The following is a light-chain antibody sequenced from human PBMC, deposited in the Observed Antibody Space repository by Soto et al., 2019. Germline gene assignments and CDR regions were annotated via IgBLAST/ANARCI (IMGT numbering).Light chain of an antibody. Sequence: DIQMTQSPSTLSASVGDRVTITCRASQSVTTWLAWYQQKPGKAPKLLIYKASNLESGLPSRFTGSGSGTEFTLTISSLQSDDFATYYCQHYSTYPNTFGQGTRLEIK. V-gene: IGKV1-5*03. CDR3: QHYSTYPNT. CDR1: QSVTTW. J-gene: IGKJ5*01. CDR2: KAS.